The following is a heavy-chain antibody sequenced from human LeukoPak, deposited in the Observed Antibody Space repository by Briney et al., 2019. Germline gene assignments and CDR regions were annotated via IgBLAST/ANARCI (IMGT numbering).Heavy chain of an antibody. Sequence: SAPALVKPTQTLTLTFTFSGFSLSTSGMCVSWIRQPPGKALEWLARIDWDDDRYYSTSLKTRLTISKDPSKNQVVLTMTNMDPVDTATYYCARASYDYGGNDFDYWGQGTLVTVSS. J-gene: IGHJ4*02. V-gene: IGHV2-70*11. CDR3: ARASYDYGGNDFDY. CDR1: GFSLSTSGMC. D-gene: IGHD4-23*01. CDR2: IDWDDDR.